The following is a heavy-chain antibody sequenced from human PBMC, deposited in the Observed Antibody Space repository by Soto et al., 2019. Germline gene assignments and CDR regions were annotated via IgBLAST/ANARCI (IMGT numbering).Heavy chain of an antibody. Sequence: EVQLLESGGDLVQPGGSLRLSCATSGFTFSAYTMNWVRQAPGKGLEWVSSISGTGGTTYYADSVRGRFTISRDNFENTLYLQMSSLTAEDAAVYYCAEDRGVRGISYYFYGMDVWGPGTTVTVSS. CDR1: GFTFSAYT. V-gene: IGHV3-23*01. CDR2: ISGTGGTT. J-gene: IGHJ6*02. CDR3: AEDRGVRGISYYFYGMDV. D-gene: IGHD3-10*01.